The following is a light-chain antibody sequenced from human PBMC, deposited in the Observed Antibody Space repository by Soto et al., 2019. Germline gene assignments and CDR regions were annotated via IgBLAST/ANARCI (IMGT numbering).Light chain of an antibody. Sequence: EIVLTQSPGTLSLSPGERATLSCRASQSVTNSYLAWYQQKPGQAPRLFIYVASRSATGIPHRFSGSGSGTYFTLTITRLQPEDFAVYYCQQYGRSLTFGGGTKVEIK. V-gene: IGKV3-20*01. CDR3: QQYGRSLT. CDR1: QSVTNSY. CDR2: VAS. J-gene: IGKJ4*01.